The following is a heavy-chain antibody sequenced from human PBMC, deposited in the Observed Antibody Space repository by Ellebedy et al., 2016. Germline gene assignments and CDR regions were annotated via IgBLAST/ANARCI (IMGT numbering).Heavy chain of an antibody. CDR2: INYSGST. J-gene: IGHJ4*02. Sequence: SETLSLTXTVSGGSVSSSSYYWGWIRQPPGKGLEWIASINYSGSTYYNPSFTSRVTISVDTSKNQFSLNLSSVTAADTAVYYCVRDLLFSGSRRVLDWGQGTLVAVSS. CDR1: GGSVSSSSYY. V-gene: IGHV4-39*07. CDR3: VRDLLFSGSRRVLD. D-gene: IGHD3-10*01.